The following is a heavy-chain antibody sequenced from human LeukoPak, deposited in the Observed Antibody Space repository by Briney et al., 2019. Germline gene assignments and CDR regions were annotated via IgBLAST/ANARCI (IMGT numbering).Heavy chain of an antibody. CDR2: INYSGST. CDR3: ARESRDYYYDSSGNFDY. V-gene: IGHV4-31*03. J-gene: IGHJ4*02. CDR1: GGSISSGGYY. D-gene: IGHD3-22*01. Sequence: SETLSLTCTVSGGSISSGGYYWSWIRQHPGKGLEWIGYINYSGSTYYNPSLKSRVTISVDTSKNQFSLKLSSVTAADTAVYYCARESRDYYYDSSGNFDYWGQGTLVTVSS.